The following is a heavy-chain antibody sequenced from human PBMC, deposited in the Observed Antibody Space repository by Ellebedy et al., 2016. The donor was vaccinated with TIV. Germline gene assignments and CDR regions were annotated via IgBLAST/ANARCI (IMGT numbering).Heavy chain of an antibody. CDR3: ARVDGMAGAFDI. Sequence: SVKVSCXASGGTFSSYAISWVRQAPGQGLEWMGGIIPIFGTANYAQKFQGRVTITADESTSTAYMELSSLRSEDTAVYYCARVDGMAGAFDIWGQGTMVTVSS. CDR2: IIPIFGTA. V-gene: IGHV1-69*13. CDR1: GGTFSSYA. D-gene: IGHD5-24*01. J-gene: IGHJ3*02.